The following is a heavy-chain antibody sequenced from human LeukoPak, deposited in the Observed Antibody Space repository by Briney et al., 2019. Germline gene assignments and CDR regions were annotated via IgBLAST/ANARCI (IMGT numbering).Heavy chain of an antibody. Sequence: GGSLRLSCAASGFTFRSCGMHWVRQAPGKGLEWVAVISYDGSNKYYADSVKGRFTISRDDSKNTLYLQMNSLRAEDTAVYYCARGKYSNGWYYFDYWGQGTLVTVSS. V-gene: IGHV3-30*03. CDR3: ARGKYSNGWYYFDY. CDR1: GFTFRSCG. D-gene: IGHD6-19*01. CDR2: ISYDGSNK. J-gene: IGHJ4*02.